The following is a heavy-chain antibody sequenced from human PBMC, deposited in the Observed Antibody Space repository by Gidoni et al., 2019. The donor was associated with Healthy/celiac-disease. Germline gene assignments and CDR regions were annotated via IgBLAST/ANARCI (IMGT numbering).Heavy chain of an antibody. Sequence: EVQLVESGGGLVKPGGSLRLSCAASGFTFSSYSMNWVRQAPGKGLEWVSSISSSSSYIYYADSVKGRFTISRDNAKNSLYLQMNSLRAEDTAVYYCARDRGIQLWFGIPDYWGQGTLVTVSS. CDR2: ISSSSSYI. D-gene: IGHD5-18*01. CDR1: GFTFSSYS. V-gene: IGHV3-21*01. J-gene: IGHJ4*02. CDR3: ARDRGIQLWFGIPDY.